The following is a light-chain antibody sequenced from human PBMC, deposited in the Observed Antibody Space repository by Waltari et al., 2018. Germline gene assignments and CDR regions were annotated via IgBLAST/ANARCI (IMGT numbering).Light chain of an antibody. Sequence: QLVLTQSPSASASLGASVKLTCTPSSGHSSNVIACHQQQPEKGPRYLMKINSDGSHSKGDEIPDRFSGSSSGAERYLTISSLQSEDEADYYCQTGGHGTWVFGGGTKLTVL. J-gene: IGLJ3*02. CDR3: QTGGHGTWV. V-gene: IGLV4-69*01. CDR1: SGHSSNV. CDR2: INSDGSH.